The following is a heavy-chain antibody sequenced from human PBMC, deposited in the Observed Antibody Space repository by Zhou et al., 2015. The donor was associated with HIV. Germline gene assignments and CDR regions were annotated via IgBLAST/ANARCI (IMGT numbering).Heavy chain of an antibody. CDR1: GGTFSSYA. Sequence: QVQLVQSGAEVKKPGSSVTVSCKASGGTFSSYAISWVRQAPGQGLEWMGGIIPIFGTANYAQKFQGRVTITADESTSTAYMELSSLRSEDTAVYYCARSTLTWYSYGQRPNYYYYYGMDVWGQGTTVTVSS. J-gene: IGHJ6*02. D-gene: IGHD5-18*01. CDR3: ARSTLTWYSYGQRPNYYYYYGMDV. CDR2: IIPIFGTA. V-gene: IGHV1-69*01.